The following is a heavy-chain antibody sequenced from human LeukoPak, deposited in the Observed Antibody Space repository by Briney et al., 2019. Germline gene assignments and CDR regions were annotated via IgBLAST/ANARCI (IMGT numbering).Heavy chain of an antibody. D-gene: IGHD2-15*01. CDR2: INHSGST. V-gene: IGHV4-34*01. Sequence: SETLSLTCAVYGGSFSGYYWSWIRQPPGKGLEWIGEINHSGSTNYNPSLKSRVTISVDTSKNQFSLKLSSVIAADTAVYYCARVLGYCSGGSCTIAGEFDYWGQGTLVTVSS. CDR1: GGSFSGYY. CDR3: ARVLGYCSGGSCTIAGEFDY. J-gene: IGHJ4*02.